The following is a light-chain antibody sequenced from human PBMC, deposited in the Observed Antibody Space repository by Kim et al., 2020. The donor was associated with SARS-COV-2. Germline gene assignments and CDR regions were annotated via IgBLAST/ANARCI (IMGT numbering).Light chain of an antibody. CDR2: NND. J-gene: IGLJ1*01. CDR3: AAWDASLKGYV. CDR1: SSNIGGNT. Sequence: GQGVTISCSGSSSNIGGNTVNWYQQLPGTAPKLLIYNNDQRPSGVPDRFSGSKSDTSASLAISGLQSQDEAQYYCAAWDASLKGYVFGLGTKVTVL. V-gene: IGLV1-44*01.